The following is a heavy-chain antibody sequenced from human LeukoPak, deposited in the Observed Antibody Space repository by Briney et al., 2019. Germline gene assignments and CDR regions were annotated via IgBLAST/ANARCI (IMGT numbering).Heavy chain of an antibody. J-gene: IGHJ6*02. CDR1: GGSFSGYY. V-gene: IGHV4-34*01. CDR3: ARLFYSGLSYYYYYGMDV. Sequence: PSETLSLTCAVYGGSFSGYYWSWIRQPPGKGLEWIGEINHSGSTNYNPSLKSRVTISVDTSKNQFSLKLSSVTAADTAVYYCARLFYSGLSYYYYYGMDVWGQGTTVTVSS. CDR2: INHSGST. D-gene: IGHD3-10*01.